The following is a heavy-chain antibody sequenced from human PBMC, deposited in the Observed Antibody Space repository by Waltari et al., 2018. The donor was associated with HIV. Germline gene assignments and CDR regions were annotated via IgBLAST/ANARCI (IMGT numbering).Heavy chain of an antibody. D-gene: IGHD2-21*02. CDR3: AKDRDHCGDDCYTARLFDP. CDR1: GFSFHNFA. J-gene: IGHJ5*02. Sequence: EVQLLESGGGLVQPGGSLRLSCAASGFSFHNFAMNWVRQSPGKGLGWVSSISAGGFDTYYTDSVKGRFTISRDNSKNTLYLQLNNLRADDTAVYYCAKDRDHCGDDCYTARLFDPWGQGTLVTVSS. CDR2: ISAGGFDT. V-gene: IGHV3-23*01.